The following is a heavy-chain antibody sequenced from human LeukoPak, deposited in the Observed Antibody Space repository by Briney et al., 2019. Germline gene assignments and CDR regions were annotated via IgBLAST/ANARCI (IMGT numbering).Heavy chain of an antibody. CDR1: GFTFSNAW. D-gene: IGHD5-24*01. Sequence: PGGSLRLSCAASGFTFSNAWMSWVRQAPGKGLEWVGRIKSKTDGGTTDYAAPVKGRFTISRDDSKNTLYLQMNSLKTEDTAVYYCTTNLEGPFYYYYGMDVWGQGTTVTVSS. CDR3: TTNLEGPFYYYYGMDV. CDR2: IKSKTDGGTT. V-gene: IGHV3-15*01. J-gene: IGHJ6*02.